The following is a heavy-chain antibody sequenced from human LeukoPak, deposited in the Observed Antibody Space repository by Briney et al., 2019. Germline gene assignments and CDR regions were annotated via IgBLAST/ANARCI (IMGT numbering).Heavy chain of an antibody. Sequence: SETLSLTCTVSGGSISSYYWSWIRQPAGKGLEWIGRIYISGSGSTNYNPSLKSRVTMSVDTSKNQFSLKLSSVTAADTAVYYCAKAQCGGDCYGAFDIWGQGTRVTVSS. V-gene: IGHV4-4*07. CDR1: GGSISSYY. CDR3: AKAQCGGDCYGAFDI. D-gene: IGHD2-21*02. CDR2: IYISGSGST. J-gene: IGHJ3*02.